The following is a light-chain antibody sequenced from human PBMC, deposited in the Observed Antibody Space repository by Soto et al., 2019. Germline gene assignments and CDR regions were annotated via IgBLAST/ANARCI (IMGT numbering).Light chain of an antibody. CDR3: GSYAGTKNFVV. CDR2: DVT. CDR1: NSDVGTYNY. Sequence: QSALAQPPSASGSPGQSVTITCTGTNSDVGTYNYVSWYQHHPGKAPKLVIYDVTKRPSGVPDRFSGSKSGNTASLTVSGLQAEDEADYFCGSYAGTKNFVVFGGGTKLTVL. J-gene: IGLJ2*01. V-gene: IGLV2-8*01.